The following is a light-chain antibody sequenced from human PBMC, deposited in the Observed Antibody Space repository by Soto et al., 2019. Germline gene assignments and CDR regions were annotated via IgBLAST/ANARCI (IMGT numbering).Light chain of an antibody. CDR1: SSNIGAGYD. Sequence: QAVVTQPPSVSGAPGQRVTISCTGSSSNIGAGYDVHWYQQLPGTAPKPLIYANSNRPSGVPDRFSGSKSGTSASLAITGLQAEDEADYYCQSYDSSLSGWVFGGGTKLTVL. CDR3: QSYDSSLSGWV. V-gene: IGLV1-40*01. J-gene: IGLJ3*02. CDR2: ANS.